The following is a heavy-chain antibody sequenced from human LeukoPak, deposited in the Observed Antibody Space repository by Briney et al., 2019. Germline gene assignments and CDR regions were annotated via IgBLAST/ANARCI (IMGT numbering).Heavy chain of an antibody. D-gene: IGHD3-10*01. CDR3: ATHYESGNDPHAFDV. CDR2: IYPGDSRT. CDR1: GYSVTTYW. Sequence: GESLKISCKGSGYSVTTYWIAWVRQMPGKGPEWMGIIYPGDSRTRYSPSFQGQVTFSADKSSITAYLQWSSLKASDTAMYYCATHYESGNDPHAFDVWGQGTMVTVST. V-gene: IGHV5-51*01. J-gene: IGHJ3*01.